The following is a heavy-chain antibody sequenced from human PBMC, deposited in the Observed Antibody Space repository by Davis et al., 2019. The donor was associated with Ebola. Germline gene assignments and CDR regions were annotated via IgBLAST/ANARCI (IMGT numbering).Heavy chain of an antibody. CDR3: ARRGVAVAGGTWFDP. CDR1: GGTFSSYG. D-gene: IGHD6-19*01. V-gene: IGHV1-69*13. J-gene: IGHJ5*02. Sequence: AASVKVSCKASGGTFSSYGISWVRQAFGQGLEWLGGIIPLFGTANYAQKLQGRVTITADESTSTAYMELRSLRTEDTAVYYCARRGVAVAGGTWFDPWGQGTLVTVSS. CDR2: IIPLFGTA.